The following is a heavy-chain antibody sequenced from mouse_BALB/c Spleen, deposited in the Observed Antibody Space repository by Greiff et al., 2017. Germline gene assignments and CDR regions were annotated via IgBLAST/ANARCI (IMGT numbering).Heavy chain of an antibody. CDR1: GYSITSGYY. CDR2: ISYDGSN. D-gene: IGHD4-1*01. J-gene: IGHJ3*01. CDR3: ATGTFAY. Sequence: DVKLVESGPGLVKPSQSLSLTCSVTGYSITSGYYWNWIRQFPGNKLEWMGYISYDGSNNYNPSLKNRISITRDTSKNQFFLKLNSVTTEDTATYYCATGTFAYWGQGTLVTVSA. V-gene: IGHV3-6*02.